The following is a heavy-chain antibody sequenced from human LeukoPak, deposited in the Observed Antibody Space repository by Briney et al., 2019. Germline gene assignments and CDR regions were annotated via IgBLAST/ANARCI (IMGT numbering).Heavy chain of an antibody. CDR3: ARAGPEGEQLAPFDY. V-gene: IGHV1-69*13. CDR2: IIPIFGTA. J-gene: IGHJ4*02. CDR1: GGTFSSYA. Sequence: SVKVSCKASGGTFSSYAISWVRQAPGQGLEWMGGIIPIFGTANYAQKFQGRVTITADESTSTAYMELSSPRSEDTAVYYCARAGPEGEQLAPFDYWGQGTLVTVSS. D-gene: IGHD6-13*01.